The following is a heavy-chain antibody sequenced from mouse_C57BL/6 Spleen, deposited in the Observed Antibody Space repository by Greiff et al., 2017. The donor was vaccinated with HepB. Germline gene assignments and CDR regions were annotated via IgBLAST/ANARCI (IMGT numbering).Heavy chain of an antibody. CDR2: IYPGDGDT. Sequence: QVQLKQSGAELVKPGASVKISCKASGYAFSSYWMNWVKQRPGKGLEWIGQIYPGDGDTNYNGKFKGKATLTADKSSSTAYMQLSSLTSEDSAVYFCARGIIYGSYWYFDVWGTGTTVTVSS. CDR3: ARGIIYGSYWYFDV. CDR1: GYAFSSYW. J-gene: IGHJ1*03. D-gene: IGHD1-1*01. V-gene: IGHV1-80*01.